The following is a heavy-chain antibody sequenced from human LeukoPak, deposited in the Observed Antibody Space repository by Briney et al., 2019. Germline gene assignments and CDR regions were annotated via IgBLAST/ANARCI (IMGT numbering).Heavy chain of an antibody. V-gene: IGHV4-61*02. D-gene: IGHD6-13*01. Sequence: SQTLSLTCTVSGGSISSGSYYWGWIRQPAGKGLEWIGRIYTSGSTNYNPSLKSRVTISVDTSKSQCSLKLGSVTAADTAVYYCARRVAAAAMYDYWGQGTLVTVSS. CDR1: GGSISSGSYY. CDR3: ARRVAAAAMYDY. J-gene: IGHJ4*02. CDR2: IYTSGST.